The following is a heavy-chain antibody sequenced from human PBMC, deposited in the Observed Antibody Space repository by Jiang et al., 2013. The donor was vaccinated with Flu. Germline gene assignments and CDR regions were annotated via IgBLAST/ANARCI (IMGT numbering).Heavy chain of an antibody. CDR2: IYPADSDT. Sequence: KKPGESLRISCKGSGYSFTSYWIGWVRQMPGKGLEWMGTIYPADSDTRYSPSFQGQVIISADKSISTAYLQWRSLKASDTAMYYCAGHATVLGSTSHWLPVGNHHGMDVWGQGTTVTVSS. CDR3: AGHATVLGSTSHWLPVGNHHGMDV. D-gene: IGHD2-2*01. J-gene: IGHJ6*02. V-gene: IGHV5-51*01. CDR1: GYSFTSYW.